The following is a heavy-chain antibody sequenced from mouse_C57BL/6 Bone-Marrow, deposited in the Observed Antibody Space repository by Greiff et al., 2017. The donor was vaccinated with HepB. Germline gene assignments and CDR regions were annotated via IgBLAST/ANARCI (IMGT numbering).Heavy chain of an antibody. CDR2: IYPRDGST. CDR3: ADYYGSSPFAY. CDR1: GYTFTSYD. Sequence: VQLQESGPELVKPGASVKLSCKASGYTFTSYDINWVKQRPGQGLEWIGWIYPRDGSTKYNEKFKGKATLTVDTSSSTAYMELHSLTSEDSAVYFCADYYGSSPFAYWGQGTLVTVSA. J-gene: IGHJ3*01. D-gene: IGHD1-1*01. V-gene: IGHV1-85*01.